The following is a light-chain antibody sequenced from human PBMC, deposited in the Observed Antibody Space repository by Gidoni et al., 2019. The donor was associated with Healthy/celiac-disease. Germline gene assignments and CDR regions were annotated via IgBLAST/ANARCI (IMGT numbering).Light chain of an antibody. Sequence: EIVMTQSPATLSVSPGERATLSCRASQSVSSNLAWYQQKPGQAPRLLIYGASTRATGIPAMFSGSGSGTEFTLTISSLQSEDFAVYYCQQYNNWPPGWTFGQGTKVEIK. V-gene: IGKV3-15*01. CDR2: GAS. CDR1: QSVSSN. J-gene: IGKJ1*01. CDR3: QQYNNWPPGWT.